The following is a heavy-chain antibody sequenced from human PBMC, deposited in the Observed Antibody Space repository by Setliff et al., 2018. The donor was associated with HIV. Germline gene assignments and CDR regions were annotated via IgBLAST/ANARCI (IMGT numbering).Heavy chain of an antibody. J-gene: IGHJ3*02. Sequence: GGVPRLSCAASGFTFSRYWMSWVRQAPGKGLEWVGNIKQDGSEKWYVDSVKGRFTISRDNAKNSLSLQMNSLRAEDTALYYCARGEYYDSSGYFSDAFDIWGQGTMVTVSS. CDR1: GFTFSRYW. V-gene: IGHV3-7*01. CDR2: IKQDGSEK. D-gene: IGHD3-22*01. CDR3: ARGEYYDSSGYFSDAFDI.